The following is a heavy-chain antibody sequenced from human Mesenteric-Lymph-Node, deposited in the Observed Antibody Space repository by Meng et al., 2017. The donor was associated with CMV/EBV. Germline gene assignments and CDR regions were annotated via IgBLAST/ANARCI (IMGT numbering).Heavy chain of an antibody. V-gene: IGHV3-21*01. Sequence: GGSLRLSCAASGFTFSSYSMNWVRQAPGKGLEWVSSISSSSSYIYYADSVKGRFTISRDNAKNSLYLQMNSLRAEDTAVYYCARDRSESPMRDGMDVWGQGTTVTVSS. CDR3: ARDRSESPMRDGMDV. CDR1: GFTFSSYS. J-gene: IGHJ6*02. CDR2: ISSSSSYI.